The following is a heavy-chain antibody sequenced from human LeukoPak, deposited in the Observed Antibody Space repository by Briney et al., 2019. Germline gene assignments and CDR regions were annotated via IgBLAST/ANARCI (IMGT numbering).Heavy chain of an antibody. V-gene: IGHV6-1*01. CDR1: GDSVSSNSVT. Sequence: SQTLSLTCAISGDSVSSNSVTWNWIRQSPSRGLEWLGRTYYRSTWYNDYAISVRGRITVNPDTSKNQFSLHLNSVTPEDTAVYYCARRLTQYDCFDPWGQGILVTVSS. J-gene: IGHJ5*02. CDR3: ARRLTQYDCFDP. CDR2: TYYRSTWYN. D-gene: IGHD2-2*01.